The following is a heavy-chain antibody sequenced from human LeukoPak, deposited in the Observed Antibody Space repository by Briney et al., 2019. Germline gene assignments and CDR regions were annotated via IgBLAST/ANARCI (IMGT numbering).Heavy chain of an antibody. CDR1: GYTFTSYY. CDR2: INPSGGST. D-gene: IGHD3-3*01. Sequence: ASVKVSCKASGYTFTSYYMHWVRQAPGQGLEWMGIINPSGGSTSYAQKFQGRVTITRNTSISTAYMELSSLRSEDTAVYYCARGLYDFWSGYPTGRCNWFDPWGQGTLVTVSS. CDR3: ARGLYDFWSGYPTGRCNWFDP. J-gene: IGHJ5*02. V-gene: IGHV1-46*01.